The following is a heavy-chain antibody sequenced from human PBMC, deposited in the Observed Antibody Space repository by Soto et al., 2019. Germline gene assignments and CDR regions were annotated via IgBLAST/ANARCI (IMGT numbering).Heavy chain of an antibody. V-gene: IGHV2-5*02. J-gene: IGHJ4*02. CDR3: ARILPGTGGHFDY. Sequence: SGPSGEPTQTLTLTCSFSGFSLSTSGVGVGWIRQPPEKAPEWLALIFWDDDKRYSPSLKSRLTITKDTSKNQVVLTLTNMDPVDTATYYCARILPGTGGHFDYWGQGTLVTVSS. CDR2: IFWDDDK. D-gene: IGHD2-8*02. CDR1: GFSLSTSGVG.